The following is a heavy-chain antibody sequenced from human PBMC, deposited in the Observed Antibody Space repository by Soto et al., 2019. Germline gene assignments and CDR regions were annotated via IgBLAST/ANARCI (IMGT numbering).Heavy chain of an antibody. CDR3: AKDQVGCGPDAFDI. Sequence: EVQLLESGGGLVQPGGSLRLSCAASIFTFSSYAMTWVRQAPGKGLEWVSAISGSGATTYYADSVKGRFTISRDNAKNTLNLKMNSMRAEDTALYDCAKDQVGCGPDAFDIWGQGTMVTVSS. D-gene: IGHD1-26*01. CDR2: ISGSGATT. V-gene: IGHV3-23*01. J-gene: IGHJ3*02. CDR1: IFTFSSYA.